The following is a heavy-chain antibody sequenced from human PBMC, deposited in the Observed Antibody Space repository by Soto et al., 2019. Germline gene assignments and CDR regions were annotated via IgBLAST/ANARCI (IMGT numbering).Heavy chain of an antibody. D-gene: IGHD5-12*01. V-gene: IGHV3-30-3*01. CDR2: ISYDGSNK. J-gene: IGHJ4*02. Sequence: QVQLVESGGGVVQPGRSLRLSCAASGFTFSSYAMHWVRQAPGKGLEWVAVISYDGSNKYYADSVKGRFTISRDNSKNTLYQQMNSRRAEDTAVYYCARVAVEMATIHVFDYWGQGTLVTVSS. CDR3: ARVAVEMATIHVFDY. CDR1: GFTFSSYA.